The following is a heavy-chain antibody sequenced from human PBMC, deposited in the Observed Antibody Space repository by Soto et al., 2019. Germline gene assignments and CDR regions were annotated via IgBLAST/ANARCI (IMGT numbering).Heavy chain of an antibody. Sequence: EVQLVESGGGLVQPGGSLRLSCAASGFTFSGYEMNWVRQAPGKGLEWVSYITGTGSKIFYADSVRGRFTISRDNAKSSLHLQMNSLRAEDTAIYYCATYRLGYHGFDFNLPPSFDSWGQGTLVTVSS. V-gene: IGHV3-48*03. J-gene: IGHJ4*02. CDR3: ATYRLGYHGFDFNLPPSFDS. CDR2: ITGTGSKI. D-gene: IGHD5-12*01. CDR1: GFTFSGYE.